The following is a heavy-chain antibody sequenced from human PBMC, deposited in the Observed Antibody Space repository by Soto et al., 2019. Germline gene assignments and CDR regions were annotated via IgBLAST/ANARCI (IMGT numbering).Heavy chain of an antibody. V-gene: IGHV3-30*18. CDR1: AFTFSSYA. CDR2: ISGDGRSK. CDR3: AKDVLMYYFDSGAYYGALHV. D-gene: IGHD3-22*01. Sequence: QVHLVESGGGVVQPGGYLRLSCAASAFTFSSYAMHWVRQAPGKGLEWVAGISGDGRSKHVADSLKGRFFISRDSSKNTVYLRLNSLRAEDTALYYCAKDVLMYYFDSGAYYGALHVWGQGTMVTVSS. J-gene: IGHJ3*01.